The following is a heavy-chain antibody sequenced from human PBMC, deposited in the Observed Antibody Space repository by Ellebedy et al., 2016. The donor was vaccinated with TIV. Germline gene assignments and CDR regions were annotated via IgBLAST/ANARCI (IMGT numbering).Heavy chain of an antibody. V-gene: IGHV3-74*01. J-gene: IGHJ4*01. Sequence: GESLKISCTASGFTFSEDVMHWVRQAPGKGLVWISVISHDATVMTYADSVEGRFTISRDNAKNTVYLQMNSLRAEDTAVYYCARDRAWKIFDYWGRGTLVTVSS. CDR3: ARDRAWKIFDY. CDR2: ISHDATVM. D-gene: IGHD1-1*01. CDR1: GFTFSEDV.